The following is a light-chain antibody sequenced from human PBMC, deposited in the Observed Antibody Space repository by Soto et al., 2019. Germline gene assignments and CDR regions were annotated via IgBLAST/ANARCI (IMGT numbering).Light chain of an antibody. Sequence: QSVLTQPPSASGTPGQRVTISCSGSSSNIGSHTINWYQQLPGTAPKLLIYNNNQRPSGVPDRFSASKSGTSASLAISGLQSEVEADYYWAAWDDILNGSYVFGTGTKVTVL. CDR3: AAWDDILNGSYV. CDR1: SSNIGSHT. CDR2: NNN. J-gene: IGLJ1*01. V-gene: IGLV1-44*01.